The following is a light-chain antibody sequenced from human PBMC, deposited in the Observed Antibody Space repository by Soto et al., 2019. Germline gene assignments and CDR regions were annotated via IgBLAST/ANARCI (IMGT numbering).Light chain of an antibody. CDR2: DAS. V-gene: IGKV3-11*01. Sequence: EIVLTQSPATLSLSPGERATLSCRASQSVSSYLAWYQQNPCQAPRLLIYDASNRATGIPARFSGSGSGTDFTLTISSLAPEYFSVYYCQKRSNLPPTFGQGTKVEI. J-gene: IGKJ1*01. CDR1: QSVSSY. CDR3: QKRSNLPPT.